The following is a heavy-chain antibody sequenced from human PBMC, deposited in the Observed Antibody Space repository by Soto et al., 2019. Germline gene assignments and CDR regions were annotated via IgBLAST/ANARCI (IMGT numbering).Heavy chain of an antibody. CDR1: GGSISSYY. J-gene: IGHJ4*02. V-gene: IGHV4-59*01. Sequence: SETLSLTCTVSGGSISSYYWSWIWQPPGKGLEWIGYIYYSGSTNYNPSLKSRVTISVDTSKNQFSLKLSSVTAADTAVYYCARRGTMVNFDYWGQGTLVTVSS. CDR3: ARRGTMVNFDY. D-gene: IGHD3-10*01. CDR2: IYYSGST.